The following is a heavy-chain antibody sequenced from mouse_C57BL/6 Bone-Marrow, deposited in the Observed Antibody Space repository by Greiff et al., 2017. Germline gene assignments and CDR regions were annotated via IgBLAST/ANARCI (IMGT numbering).Heavy chain of an antibody. CDR2: INPSSGYT. D-gene: IGHD2-3*01. CDR1: GYTFTSYW. Sequence: QVQLQQSGAELAKPGASVKLSCKASGYTFTSYWMHWVNQRPGQGLEWIGYINPSSGYTKYNQKFKDKDTLTADKSSSTAYMQLSSLTYEYSAVYYCARWDDGYYGGYWYFDVWGTGTTVTVSS. CDR3: ARWDDGYYGGYWYFDV. J-gene: IGHJ1*03. V-gene: IGHV1-7*01.